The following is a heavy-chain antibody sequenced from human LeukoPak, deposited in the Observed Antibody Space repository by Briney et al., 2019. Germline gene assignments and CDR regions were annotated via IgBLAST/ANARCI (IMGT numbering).Heavy chain of an antibody. CDR2: ISYDGSNT. CDR3: ARETTRYYYDSSGYQFDY. Sequence: GGSLRLSCAASGFSFSSYGMDWVRQAPGKGLEWVAVISYDGSNTYYADSVKGRFTISRDNSKNTLYLQMNSLRAEDTAVYYCARETTRYYYDSSGYQFDYWGQGTLVTVSS. V-gene: IGHV3-30*03. J-gene: IGHJ4*02. D-gene: IGHD3-22*01. CDR1: GFSFSSYG.